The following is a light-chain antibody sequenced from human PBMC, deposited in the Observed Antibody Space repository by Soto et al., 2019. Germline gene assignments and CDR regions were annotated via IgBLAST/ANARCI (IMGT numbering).Light chain of an antibody. CDR2: AAS. V-gene: IGKV1-39*01. CDR1: QIVSSY. Sequence: DIQMTQSPSSLSASVGDRVTITCRASQIVSSYLNWYQQKPGKAPQLLIYAASSLKSGVPSRFSGSGFGTEFTLTIASLQPEDFATYSCQQSYSTTWTFGQGTKVDI. CDR3: QQSYSTTWT. J-gene: IGKJ1*01.